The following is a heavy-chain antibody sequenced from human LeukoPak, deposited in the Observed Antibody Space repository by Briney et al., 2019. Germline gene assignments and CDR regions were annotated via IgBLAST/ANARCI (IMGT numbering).Heavy chain of an antibody. CDR1: GFTFNTYS. V-gene: IGHV3-15*06. CDR3: TTGGRRTGQRD. J-gene: IGHJ4*02. Sequence: PGGSLRLSCAASGFTFNTYSMNWVRQAPGKGLEWVGHIKSVSDGGTTNYATPVKGRFTISRDESKNTLYLQMNSLKTEDTAVYYCTTGGRRTGQRDWGQGTLVTVSS. CDR2: IKSVSDGGTT.